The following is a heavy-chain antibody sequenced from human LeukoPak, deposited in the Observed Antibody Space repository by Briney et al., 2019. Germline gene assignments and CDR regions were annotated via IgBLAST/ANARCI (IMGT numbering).Heavy chain of an antibody. Sequence: SVKVSCKASGGTFSSYAISWVRQAPGQGLEWMGGIIPIFGTANYAQKFQGRVTITADESTSTAYMELSSLRSEDTAVYYCAGRDSSGYYRFDYWGQGTLVTVSS. CDR2: IIPIFGTA. D-gene: IGHD3-22*01. CDR1: GGTFSSYA. CDR3: AGRDSSGYYRFDY. J-gene: IGHJ4*02. V-gene: IGHV1-69*13.